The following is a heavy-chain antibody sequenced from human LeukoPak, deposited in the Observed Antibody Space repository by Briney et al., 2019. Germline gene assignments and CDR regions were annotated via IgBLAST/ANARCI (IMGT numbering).Heavy chain of an antibody. V-gene: IGHV1-69*13. D-gene: IGHD1-1*01. Sequence: SVKVSCKASAGTFSSYAISWVRQAPGQGLEWMGGIIPIFGTANYAQKFQGRVTITADESTSTAYMELSSLRSEDTAMYYCARDPTTGTIRWAASDIWGQGTMVTVSS. CDR2: IIPIFGTA. CDR3: ARDPTTGTIRWAASDI. J-gene: IGHJ3*02. CDR1: AGTFSSYA.